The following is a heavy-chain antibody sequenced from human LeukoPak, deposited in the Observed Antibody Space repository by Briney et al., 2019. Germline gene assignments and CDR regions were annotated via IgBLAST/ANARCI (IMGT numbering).Heavy chain of an antibody. V-gene: IGHV4-59*01. Sequence: SETLSLTCTVSGGSISSYYWSWIRQPPGKGLEWIGYTYYSGSTNYNPSLKSRVTISVDTSKNQFSLKLSSVTAADTVVYYCARESRGSYDSSGYYYQDAFDIWGQGTMVTVSS. CDR3: ARESRGSYDSSGYYYQDAFDI. CDR2: TYYSGST. CDR1: GGSISSYY. J-gene: IGHJ3*02. D-gene: IGHD3-22*01.